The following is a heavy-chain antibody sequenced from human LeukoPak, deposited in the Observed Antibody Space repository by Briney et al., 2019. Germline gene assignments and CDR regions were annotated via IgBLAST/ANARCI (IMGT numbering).Heavy chain of an antibody. CDR2: IKSKSDGGTI. CDR3: TTRRQDGW. CDR1: GFTFSDAW. Sequence: PGGSLRLSCVGSGFTFSDAWMSWVRQAPARGLEWVGRIKSKSDGGTINSVAPVKGSFTITRDESRNTLYLQMNSLKTEDTAVYYCTTRRQDGWWGQGTLVTVS. J-gene: IGHJ4*02. V-gene: IGHV3-15*01. D-gene: IGHD2-15*01.